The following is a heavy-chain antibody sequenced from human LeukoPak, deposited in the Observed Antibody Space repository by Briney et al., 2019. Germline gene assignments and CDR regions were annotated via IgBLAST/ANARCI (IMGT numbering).Heavy chain of an antibody. D-gene: IGHD6-13*01. CDR2: ISYDGSNK. CDR1: GFTFSSYG. V-gene: IGHV3-30*18. J-gene: IGHJ6*02. Sequence: GGSLRLSCAAPGFTFSSYGMHWVSQAPGKGLEWVAVISYDGSNKYYADSVKGRFTISRDNSKNTLYLQMNSLRAEDTAVYYCAKDLVRQRLVREHYYYYGMDVWGQGTTVTVSS. CDR3: AKDLVRQRLVREHYYYYGMDV.